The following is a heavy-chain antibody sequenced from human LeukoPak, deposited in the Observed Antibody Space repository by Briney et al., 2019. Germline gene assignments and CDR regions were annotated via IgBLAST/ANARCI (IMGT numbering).Heavy chain of an antibody. V-gene: IGHV3-23*01. CDR1: GFNFANHA. J-gene: IGHJ4*02. CDR3: VREDTPATANY. D-gene: IGHD2-21*02. CDR2: IGGGGDIT. Sequence: EPGGSLRLSCAASGFNFANHAMSWVRQTPGKGLEWVSAIGGGGDITYYADSVTGRFTISRDNSKDTLFLQMHSLRPGDTAVYYCVREDTPATANYWGQGTLVTISS.